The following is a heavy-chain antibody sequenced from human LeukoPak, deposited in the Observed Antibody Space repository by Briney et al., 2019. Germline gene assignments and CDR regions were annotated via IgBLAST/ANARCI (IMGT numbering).Heavy chain of an antibody. Sequence: GGSLRLSCAASGFTFSDYYMSWIRQAPGKGLEWVSYISSSGSTIYYADSVKGRFTISRDNAKNSLYLQMNSLRAEDTAVYYCARDRDYSSSWSYYFDYWGQGTLATVSS. CDR2: ISSSGSTI. CDR1: GFTFSDYY. V-gene: IGHV3-11*01. D-gene: IGHD6-13*01. CDR3: ARDRDYSSSWSYYFDY. J-gene: IGHJ4*02.